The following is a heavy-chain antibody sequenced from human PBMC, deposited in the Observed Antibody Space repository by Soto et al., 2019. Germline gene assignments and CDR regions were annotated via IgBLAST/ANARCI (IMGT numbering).Heavy chain of an antibody. V-gene: IGHV1-69*12. CDR1: GGTFSSYA. D-gene: IGHD2-15*01. Sequence: QVQLVQSGAEVKKPGSSVKVSCKASGGTFSSYAISWVRQAPGQGLEWMGGIIPIFGTANYAQKFRGRVTITADEPRGPAYRGLSSLRSEDTAVYSWARKSRYCSGGSCFFPPGIAYGAQETLFTVSS. CDR3: ARKSRYCSGGSCFFPPGIAY. CDR2: IIPIFGTA. J-gene: IGHJ4*02.